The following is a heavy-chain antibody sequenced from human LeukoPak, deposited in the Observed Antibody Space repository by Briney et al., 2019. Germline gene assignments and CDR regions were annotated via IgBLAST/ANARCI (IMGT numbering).Heavy chain of an antibody. CDR1: GYTFTSYY. Sequence: ASVKVSCKASGYTFTSYYMHWVRQAPGQGLEWMGWINPNSGGTNYAQKFQGRVTMTRDTSISTAYMELSRLRSDDTAVYYCARDSGWMSIAAVYFDYWGQGTLVTVSS. V-gene: IGHV1-2*02. J-gene: IGHJ4*02. CDR3: ARDSGWMSIAAVYFDY. CDR2: INPNSGGT. D-gene: IGHD6-13*01.